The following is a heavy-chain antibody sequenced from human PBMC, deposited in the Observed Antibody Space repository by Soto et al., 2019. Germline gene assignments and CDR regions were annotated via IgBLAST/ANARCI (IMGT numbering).Heavy chain of an antibody. V-gene: IGHV1-8*01. J-gene: IGHJ4*02. D-gene: IGHD1-7*01. CDR2: MNPNSGYT. CDR1: GYTFTSYD. Sequence: QVQLVQSGAEVKKPGASVKASCKASGYTFTSYDINWVRQATGQGLEWMGRMNPNSGYTAYAQKFQGRVTMTRNTSTNTAYMERTSLRSEDTAVYYCVRDGSGSTGLDSWGQGTRVTVSS. CDR3: VRDGSGSTGLDS.